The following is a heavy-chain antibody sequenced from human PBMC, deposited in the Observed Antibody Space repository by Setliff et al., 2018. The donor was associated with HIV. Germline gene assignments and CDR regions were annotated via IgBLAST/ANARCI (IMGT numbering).Heavy chain of an antibody. CDR1: GYTFTSYG. CDR2: ISAYKGNT. D-gene: IGHD2-15*01. CDR3: ARGYCGGGICYYPNWLDP. J-gene: IGHJ5*02. Sequence: ASVKVSCKASGYTFTSYGISWVRQAPGQGLEWMGWISAYKGNTKYAQKFRDRVTLTTDTFTSTAYMALRSLTSDDTAVYYCARGYCGGGICYYPNWLDPWGQGTLVTVSS. V-gene: IGHV1-18*01.